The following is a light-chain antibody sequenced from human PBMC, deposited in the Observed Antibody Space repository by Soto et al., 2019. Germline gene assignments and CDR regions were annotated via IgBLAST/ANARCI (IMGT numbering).Light chain of an antibody. J-gene: IGKJ1*01. V-gene: IGKV3-15*01. Sequence: EIVLTQSPGTLSLSPGERATLSCRSSQSVRSHLAWYQQKPGQPPRLLIYGASTRATGIPARFSGSGSGTEFTLTISSLQSEDFAVYYCQQYNNWPRTFGQGTKVDI. CDR1: QSVRSH. CDR3: QQYNNWPRT. CDR2: GAS.